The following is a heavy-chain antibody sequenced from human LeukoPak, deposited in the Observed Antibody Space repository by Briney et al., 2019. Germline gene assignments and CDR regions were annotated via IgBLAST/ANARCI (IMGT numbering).Heavy chain of an antibody. CDR1: GFTFSSYA. Sequence: GGSLRLSCAASGFTFSSYAMHWVRQAPGKGLEWVAVISYDGSNKYCADSVKGRFTISRDNSKNTLYLQMNSLRAEDTAVYYCARVGYDSSGYYYSFDYWGQGTLVTVSS. D-gene: IGHD3-22*01. J-gene: IGHJ4*02. CDR2: ISYDGSNK. V-gene: IGHV3-30-3*01. CDR3: ARVGYDSSGYYYSFDY.